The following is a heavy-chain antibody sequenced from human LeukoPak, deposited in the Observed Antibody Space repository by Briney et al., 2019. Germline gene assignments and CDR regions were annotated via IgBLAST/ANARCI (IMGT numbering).Heavy chain of an antibody. CDR3: ARSPDHYYDSSGSVDY. V-gene: IGHV4-34*01. D-gene: IGHD3-22*01. Sequence: KPSETLSLTCAVYGGSFSGYYWSWIRQPPGKGLEWIGEIYHSGSTNYNPSLKSRVTISVDKSKNQFSLKLSSVTAADTAVYYCARSPDHYYDSSGSVDYWGQGTLVTVSS. CDR2: IYHSGST. J-gene: IGHJ4*02. CDR1: GGSFSGYY.